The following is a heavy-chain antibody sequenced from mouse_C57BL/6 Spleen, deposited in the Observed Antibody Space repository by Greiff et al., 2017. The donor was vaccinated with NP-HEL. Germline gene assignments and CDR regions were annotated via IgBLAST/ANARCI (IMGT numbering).Heavy chain of an antibody. Sequence: EVMLVESGGGLVKPGGSLKLSCAASGFTFSDYGMHWVRQAPEKGLEWVAYISSGSSTIYYADTVKGRFTISRDNAKNTLFLQMTSLRSEDTAMYYCARMHYGSSRYWYFDVWGTGTTVTVSS. J-gene: IGHJ1*03. D-gene: IGHD1-1*01. CDR3: ARMHYGSSRYWYFDV. CDR1: GFTFSDYG. V-gene: IGHV5-17*01. CDR2: ISSGSSTI.